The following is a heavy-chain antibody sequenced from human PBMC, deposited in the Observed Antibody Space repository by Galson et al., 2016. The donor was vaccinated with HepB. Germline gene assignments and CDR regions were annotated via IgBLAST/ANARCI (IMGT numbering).Heavy chain of an antibody. V-gene: IGHV1-18*01. J-gene: IGHJ6*02. Sequence: SVKVSCKASGYSFSNYGINWVRQAPGQGLEWMGWISGDNDNTNHAQKTNYAQNFQDRVIMTTDTSTSTAYMELRSLRTDDTAAYYCARTGGTHHFETSGYYPQWHYYYGMDVWGQGTTVTVSS. D-gene: IGHD3-22*01. CDR1: GYSFSNYG. CDR3: ARTGGTHHFETSGYYPQWHYYYGMDV. CDR2: ISGDNDNTNHAQKT.